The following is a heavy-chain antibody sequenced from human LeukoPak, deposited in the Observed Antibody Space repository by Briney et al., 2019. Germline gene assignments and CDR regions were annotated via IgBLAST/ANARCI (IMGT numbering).Heavy chain of an antibody. V-gene: IGHV3-30*18. J-gene: IGHJ4*02. D-gene: IGHD1-26*01. CDR1: GFTFSSYG. CDR2: ISYDGSNK. Sequence: GGSLRLSCAASGFTFSSYGMHWVRQAPGKGLEWGAVISYDGSNKYYADSVKGRFTISRDNSKNTLYLQMNSLRAEDTAVYYCAKDGVVGATPYYFDYWGQGTLVTVSS. CDR3: AKDGVVGATPYYFDY.